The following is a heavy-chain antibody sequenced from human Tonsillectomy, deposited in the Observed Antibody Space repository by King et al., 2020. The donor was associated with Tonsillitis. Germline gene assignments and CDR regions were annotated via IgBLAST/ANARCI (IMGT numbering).Heavy chain of an antibody. D-gene: IGHD4-17*01. CDR1: GFTFSRYA. V-gene: IGHV3-30*18. J-gene: IGHJ4*02. CDR2: ISHDERNI. CDR3: AKTVTTVNTWCDY. Sequence: VQLVESGGGVVQPGRSLRLSCAASGFTFSRYAMHWVRQAPGKGLEWVAVISHDERNIYYADPVKGRFTISRDNSKNTLYLQMNSLRAEDTAVYYCAKTVTTVNTWCDYWGQGTLVTVSS.